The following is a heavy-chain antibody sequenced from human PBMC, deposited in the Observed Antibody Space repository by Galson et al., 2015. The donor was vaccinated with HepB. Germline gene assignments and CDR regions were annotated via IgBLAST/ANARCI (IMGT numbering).Heavy chain of an antibody. CDR1: GDSVSRNSAA. V-gene: IGHV6-1*01. Sequence: CAISGDSVSRNSAAWNWIRQSPSRGLEWLGRTYYRSKWYYDYAVSMKSRITINSDTSRNQFSLHLNSVTPEDTAVYYCTRGEWELQLGAFDIWGQGTMVTVSS. J-gene: IGHJ3*02. CDR3: TRGEWELQLGAFDI. CDR2: TYYRSKWYY. D-gene: IGHD1-26*01.